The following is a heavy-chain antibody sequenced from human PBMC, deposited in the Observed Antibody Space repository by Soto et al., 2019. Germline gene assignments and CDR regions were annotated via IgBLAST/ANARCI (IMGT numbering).Heavy chain of an antibody. CDR2: ISGSGSST. D-gene: IGHD3-22*01. J-gene: IGHJ5*01. CDR1: GFTFSSYS. V-gene: IGHV3-23*01. CDR3: AKDSISSDGSYYLYWFDS. Sequence: GGSLRLSCAASGFTFSSYSMNWVRQAPGKGLEWVSAISGSGSSTYFPDSVKGRFTISRDNAKNTLYLQMHSLRAEDTAVYYCAKDSISSDGSYYLYWFDSWGQGTLVTVSS.